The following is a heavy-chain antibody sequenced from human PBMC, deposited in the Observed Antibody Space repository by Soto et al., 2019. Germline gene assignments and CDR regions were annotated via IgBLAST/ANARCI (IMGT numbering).Heavy chain of an antibody. V-gene: IGHV6-1*01. CDR1: GDGVSSNSVG. CDR3: ARGSWDDVSGHYYMDV. CDR2: TYYKSKWYY. D-gene: IGHD1-1*01. Sequence: PSQTLSLTCDISGDGVSSNSVGWNWIRPTPSRGLEWLGRTYYKSKWYYTYAASVKSRITVSPDTSKNQFSLQLTSVTPEDTAVYYCARGSWDDVSGHYYMDVWDKGTTVTVSS. J-gene: IGHJ6*03.